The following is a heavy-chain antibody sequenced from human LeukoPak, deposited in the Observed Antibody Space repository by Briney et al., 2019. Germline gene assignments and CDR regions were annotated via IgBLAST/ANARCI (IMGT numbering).Heavy chain of an antibody. D-gene: IGHD6-6*01. CDR2: IKQDGSEK. J-gene: IGHJ3*02. CDR3: AKELRGYSSSYDAFDI. V-gene: IGHV3-7*01. CDR1: GFTFSNYW. Sequence: PGGSLRLSCAASGFTFSNYWMSWVRQAPGKGLEWVANIKQDGSEKYYVDSVKGRCTISRDNAKNSLYLQMNSLRAEDTAVYYCAKELRGYSSSYDAFDIWGQGTMVTVSS.